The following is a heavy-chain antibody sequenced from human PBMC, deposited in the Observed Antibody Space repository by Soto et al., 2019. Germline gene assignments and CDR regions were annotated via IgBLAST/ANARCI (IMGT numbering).Heavy chain of an antibody. Sequence: SETLSLTCTVSGGSITSGDYDWSWIRQHPGKGLEWIGNTYNSYSGSTYYNPSLKSRITISIDTSKKQFSLKLSSVTAADTTVYFCAALSWGNVDTAMAQIDYWGQGTLVTVSS. CDR2: TYNSYSGST. D-gene: IGHD5-18*01. CDR3: AALSWGNVDTAMAQIDY. J-gene: IGHJ4*02. CDR1: GGSITSGDYD. V-gene: IGHV4-31*03.